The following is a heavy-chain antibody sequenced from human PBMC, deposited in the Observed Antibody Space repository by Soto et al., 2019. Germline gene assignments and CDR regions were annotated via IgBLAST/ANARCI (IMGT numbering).Heavy chain of an antibody. CDR3: ARGRTIVSPGN. CDR2: FNPNSGGT. Sequence: QVQVVQSGAEVKKPGASVKVSCKASGYTFTGYQMHWVRQAPGQGLEWMGWFNPNSGGTNYAQKFQGRVIMTGDTSISTAYMELNRLTSDDTAVYFCARGRTIVSPGNWGQGTLVSVSS. J-gene: IGHJ4*02. CDR1: GYTFTGYQ. V-gene: IGHV1-2*02. D-gene: IGHD2-21*01.